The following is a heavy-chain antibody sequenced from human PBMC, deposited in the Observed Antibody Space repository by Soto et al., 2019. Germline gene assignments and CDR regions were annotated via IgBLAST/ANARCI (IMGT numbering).Heavy chain of an antibody. V-gene: IGHV1-8*01. CDR3: ARYISAQGFVA. D-gene: IGHD6-19*01. J-gene: IGHJ5*02. Sequence: QVQLVPAGAEVKKPGAAVKVSCKPSGDTFNNFDINWVRQATGQGPDWVAWMRADTGASGHAQKCQGRLTLARETSVRTFYLQLRNLRAGDTAVYYCARYISAQGFVARGPGALITVSS. CDR1: GDTFNNFD. CDR2: MRADTGAS.